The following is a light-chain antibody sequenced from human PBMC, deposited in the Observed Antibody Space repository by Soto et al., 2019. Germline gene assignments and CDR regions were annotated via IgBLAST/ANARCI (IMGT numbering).Light chain of an antibody. J-gene: IGLJ3*02. CDR2: TNV. Sequence: QSVVTQPPSASGTPGQRVTISCSGSSSNIGSNTVNWYQQLPGTAPKLLIYTNVNRPSGVPDRFSGSKSGTSASLAITGLQAEDEADYYCQSYDSSLSDWVFGGGTKLTVL. CDR1: SSNIGSNT. V-gene: IGLV1-44*01. CDR3: QSYDSSLSDWV.